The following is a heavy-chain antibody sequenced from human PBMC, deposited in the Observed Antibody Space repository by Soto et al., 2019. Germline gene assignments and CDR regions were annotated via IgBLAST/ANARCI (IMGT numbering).Heavy chain of an antibody. J-gene: IGHJ4*02. D-gene: IGHD2-8*02. CDR1: GFTFSVYG. CDR2: IWSDGSHK. CDR3: ARASGPFDY. Sequence: QVQLVESEGGVVQPGRSLRLSCAASGFTFSVYGIHWVRQAPGKGLEWVAVIWSDGSHKYYADSVKGRFTISRDNSKNTLYLQMNSLRAEDTAVYYCARASGPFDYWGQGTLVTVSS. V-gene: IGHV3-33*01.